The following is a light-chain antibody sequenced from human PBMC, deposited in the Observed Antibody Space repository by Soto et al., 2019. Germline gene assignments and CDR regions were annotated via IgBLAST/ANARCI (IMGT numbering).Light chain of an antibody. J-gene: IGKJ1*01. CDR1: QRISNR. Sequence: IQMTPHPFTLSSSVGDRGTITFRASQRISNRLAWYQQKPGKAPKGLIYDASSLESGVPSRFSGSGSGTEFILTISSLQPDDFASYCCQHYGGMWTFGQGTKV. CDR3: QHYGGMWT. V-gene: IGKV1-5*01. CDR2: DAS.